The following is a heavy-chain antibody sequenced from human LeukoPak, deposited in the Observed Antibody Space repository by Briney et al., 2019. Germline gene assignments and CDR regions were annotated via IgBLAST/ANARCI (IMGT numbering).Heavy chain of an antibody. J-gene: IGHJ6*02. CDR2: ISWNSGSI. D-gene: IGHD3-10*01. CDR3: AKDSGDTYYYYGMDV. Sequence: PGGSLRLSCVASGFTFDDYAMHWVRQAPGKGLEWGSGISWNSGSIGYADSVEGRFTISRDNAKDSLYLQMNSLRAEDTALYYCAKDSGDTYYYYGMDVWGQGTTVTVS. V-gene: IGHV3-9*01. CDR1: GFTFDDYA.